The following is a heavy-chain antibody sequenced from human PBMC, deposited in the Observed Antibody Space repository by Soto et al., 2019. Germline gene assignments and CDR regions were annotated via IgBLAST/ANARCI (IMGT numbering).Heavy chain of an antibody. J-gene: IGHJ6*03. CDR2: ISWNSGSI. Sequence: GGSLRLSCAASGFTFDDYAMHWVRQAPGKGLEWVSGISWNSGSIGYADSVKGRFTISRDNAKNSLYLQMNSLRAEDTALYYCAKGSVVRGVIPYMDVWGKGTTVTVSS. V-gene: IGHV3-9*01. CDR1: GFTFDDYA. CDR3: AKGSVVRGVIPYMDV. D-gene: IGHD3-10*01.